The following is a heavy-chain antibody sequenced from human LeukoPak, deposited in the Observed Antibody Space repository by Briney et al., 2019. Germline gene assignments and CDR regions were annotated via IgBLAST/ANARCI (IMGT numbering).Heavy chain of an antibody. Sequence: PSETLSLTCTVSGASISSGNYYWGWIRQPPGKGLEWIGNIYYSGRTYYNPSLKSRGTISVDTSKNQFSLKLNSVTVADTAVYFCARQVVAVAGTGFFDYWGQGTLVTVSS. D-gene: IGHD6-19*01. CDR3: ARQVVAVAGTGFFDY. CDR1: GASISSGNYY. J-gene: IGHJ4*02. V-gene: IGHV4-39*01. CDR2: IYYSGRT.